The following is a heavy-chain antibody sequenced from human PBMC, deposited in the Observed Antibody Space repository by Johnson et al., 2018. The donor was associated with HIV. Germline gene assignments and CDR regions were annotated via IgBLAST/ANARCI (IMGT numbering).Heavy chain of an antibody. D-gene: IGHD1-26*01. CDR1: GLTFSDYY. Sequence: QVKLVESGGGVVQPGGSLIVSCEASGLTFSDYYMSWIRQAPGKGLEWVSYISSSGSSRYYADSVKGRFTITRDNVKNSLYMQMNSLRVEDTAVYYCAKEGGSYSMGRDAFDIWGQGTMVTVSS. V-gene: IGHV3-11*04. J-gene: IGHJ3*02. CDR2: ISSSGSSR. CDR3: AKEGGSYSMGRDAFDI.